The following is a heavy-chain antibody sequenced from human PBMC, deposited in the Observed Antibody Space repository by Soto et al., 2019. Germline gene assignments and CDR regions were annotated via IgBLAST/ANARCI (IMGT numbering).Heavy chain of an antibody. Sequence: SEILSLTCAVSGYSISSNNWWGWIRQPPEKGLEWIGYIYYSGNTYYNPSLKSRVTMSVDTSKNQFSLKLSSVTAVDTAVYYCARIPYGGNAYFDYWGTGALVTVSS. V-gene: IGHV4-28*01. D-gene: IGHD2-15*01. CDR2: IYYSGNT. CDR1: GYSISSNNW. CDR3: ARIPYGGNAYFDY. J-gene: IGHJ4*02.